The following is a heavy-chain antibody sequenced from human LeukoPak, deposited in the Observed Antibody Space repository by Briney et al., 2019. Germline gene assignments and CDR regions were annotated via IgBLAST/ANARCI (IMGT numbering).Heavy chain of an antibody. Sequence: GGSLRLSCAASGFTFSGYAMHWVRQAPGKGLEYVSAISSNGGSTYYANSVKGRFTISRDNSKNTLYLQMGSLRAEDMAVYYCAREGITGTRDYFDYWGQGTLVTVSS. CDR1: GFTFSGYA. CDR2: ISSNGGST. V-gene: IGHV3-64*01. D-gene: IGHD1-20*01. CDR3: AREGITGTRDYFDY. J-gene: IGHJ4*02.